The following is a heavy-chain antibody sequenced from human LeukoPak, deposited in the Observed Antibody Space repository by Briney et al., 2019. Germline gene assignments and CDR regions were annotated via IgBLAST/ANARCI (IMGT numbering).Heavy chain of an antibody. Sequence: SGTLSLTCAVSGGSISSSNWWSWVRPPPGKGLEWIGEIYHSGSTNYNPSLESRVTISVDKSKNQFSLKLSSVTAADTAVYYCARGGPLSSGSYYYYYGMDVWGQGTTVTVSS. CDR1: GGSISSSNW. CDR2: IYHSGST. D-gene: IGHD6-19*01. V-gene: IGHV4-4*02. CDR3: ARGGPLSSGSYYYYYGMDV. J-gene: IGHJ6*02.